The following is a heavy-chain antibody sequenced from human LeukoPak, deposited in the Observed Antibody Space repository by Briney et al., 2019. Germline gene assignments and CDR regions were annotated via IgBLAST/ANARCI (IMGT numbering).Heavy chain of an antibody. CDR1: GFTFSSYE. V-gene: IGHV3-48*03. J-gene: IGHJ3*02. CDR3: AKDIPGDAFDI. CDR2: ISSSGSTI. Sequence: GGSLRLSCAASGFTFSSYEMNWVRQAPGKGLEWVSYISSSGSTIYYADSVKGRFTISRDNAKNSLYLQMNSLRAEDTAVYYCAKDIPGDAFDIWGQGTMVTVSS.